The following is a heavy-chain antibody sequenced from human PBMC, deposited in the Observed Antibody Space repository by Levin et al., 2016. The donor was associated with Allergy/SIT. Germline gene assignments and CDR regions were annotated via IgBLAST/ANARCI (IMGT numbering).Heavy chain of an antibody. V-gene: IGHV3-33*01. D-gene: IGHD2-15*01. CDR2: IWYDGSNK. J-gene: IGHJ4*02. CDR3: ARDQRSAFDY. Sequence: WIRQPPGKGLEWVAVIWYDGSNKYYADSVKGRFTISRDNSKNTLYLQMNSLRAEDTAVYYCARDQRSAFDYWGQGTLVTVSS.